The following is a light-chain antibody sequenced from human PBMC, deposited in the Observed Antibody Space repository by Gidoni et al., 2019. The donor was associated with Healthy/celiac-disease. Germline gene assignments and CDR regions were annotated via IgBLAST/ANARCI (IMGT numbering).Light chain of an antibody. V-gene: IGKV3-20*01. CDR2: GAS. Sequence: EIVLTQSPGTLSLSPGERATIARRASQRVSSSYLAWYQQKPGQAPRLLIYGASSRSTGIPDRFSGSGSGTDFTLTISRLEPEDFAVYYCQQYGSSPPYTFGQGTKLEIK. CDR3: QQYGSSPPYT. J-gene: IGKJ2*01. CDR1: QRVSSSY.